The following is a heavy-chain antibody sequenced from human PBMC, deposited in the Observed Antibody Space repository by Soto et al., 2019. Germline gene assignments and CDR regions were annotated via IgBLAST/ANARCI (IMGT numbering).Heavy chain of an antibody. CDR1: GFTFSSYG. J-gene: IGHJ4*02. D-gene: IGHD6-19*01. CDR3: ARDWYSTGWYSFGY. V-gene: IGHV3-33*01. Sequence: QVQLVESGGGVVQPGRSLGLSCAASGFTFSSYGMHWVRQAPGKGLEWVAVIWYDGSNKYYADSVKSRFTISRDNSKNSLYLQMNRLGAEDTAVYYRARDWYSTGWYSFGYWGQGTLVTV. CDR2: IWYDGSNK.